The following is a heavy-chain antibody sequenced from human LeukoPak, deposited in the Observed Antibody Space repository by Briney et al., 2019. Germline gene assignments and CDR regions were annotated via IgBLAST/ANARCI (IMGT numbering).Heavy chain of an antibody. CDR1: GYTFTGYY. CDR3: ARAGSGSYYDAFDI. J-gene: IGHJ3*02. D-gene: IGHD1-26*01. Sequence: ASVKVSCKASGYTFTGYYMHWVRQAPGQGLEWMGRINPNSGGTNYAQKFQGRVTMTRDTSISTAYMELSRLRPDDTAVYYCARAGSGSYYDAFDIWGQGTMVTVSS. V-gene: IGHV1-2*06. CDR2: INPNSGGT.